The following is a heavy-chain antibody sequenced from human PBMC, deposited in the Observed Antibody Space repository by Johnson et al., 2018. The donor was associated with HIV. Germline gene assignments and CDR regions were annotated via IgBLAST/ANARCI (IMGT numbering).Heavy chain of an antibody. CDR2: IYSGGTT. V-gene: IGHV3-53*01. D-gene: IGHD7-27*01. Sequence: VQLVESGGGLIQPGGSLRLSCAVSGFTVSSNYMSWVRQAPGKGLEWVSVIYSGGTTNYADSVKGRFTISRDNSKNTLYLQMNSLRAEDTAVYYCARGGVTGEDHAFDIWGQGTMVTVSS. CDR1: GFTVSSNY. CDR3: ARGGVTGEDHAFDI. J-gene: IGHJ3*02.